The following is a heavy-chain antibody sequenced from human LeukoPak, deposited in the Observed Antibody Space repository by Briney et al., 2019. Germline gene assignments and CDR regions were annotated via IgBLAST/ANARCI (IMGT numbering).Heavy chain of an antibody. Sequence: KPSETLSLTCAVYGGSFSGYYWSWIRQPPGKGLEWIGEINHSGSTNCNPSLKSRVTISVDTSKNQFSLKLSSVTAADTAVYYCARGIVLTRFLEWLPAPYYFDYWGQGTLVTVSS. V-gene: IGHV4-34*01. CDR3: ARGIVLTRFLEWLPAPYYFDY. CDR2: INHSGST. CDR1: GGSFSGYY. J-gene: IGHJ4*02. D-gene: IGHD3-3*01.